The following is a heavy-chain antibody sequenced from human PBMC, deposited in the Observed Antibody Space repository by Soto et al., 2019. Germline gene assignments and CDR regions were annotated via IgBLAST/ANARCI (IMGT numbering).Heavy chain of an antibody. CDR1: GFTFSSYA. Sequence: QVQLVESGGGVVQPGRSLRLSCAASGFTFSSYAMHWVRQAPGKGLEWVAVISYDGSNKYYADSVKGRFTIYRANYKNTRYLQIHSLRAEDTAVYCCARDGSLAVGERYYFDYWGQGTLVTVSS. CDR2: ISYDGSNK. D-gene: IGHD1-26*01. V-gene: IGHV3-30-3*01. CDR3: ARDGSLAVGERYYFDY. J-gene: IGHJ4*02.